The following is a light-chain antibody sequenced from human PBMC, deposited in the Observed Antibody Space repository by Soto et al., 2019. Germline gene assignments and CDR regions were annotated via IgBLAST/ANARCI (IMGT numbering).Light chain of an antibody. V-gene: IGKV3-15*01. CDR1: QSVSSY. Sequence: EIVMTQSPATLSVSPGERATLSCRAIQSVSSYLAWYQQKPGQAPRLLIYGASTRATGIPARFSGSGSGTEFTLTISSLQSEDFAVYYCQQYNNWPRTLGQGTKVDIK. CDR3: QQYNNWPRT. J-gene: IGKJ1*01. CDR2: GAS.